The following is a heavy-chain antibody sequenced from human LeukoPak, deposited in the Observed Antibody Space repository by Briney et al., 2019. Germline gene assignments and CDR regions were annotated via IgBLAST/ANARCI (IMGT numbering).Heavy chain of an antibody. CDR1: GGSISSSSYY. Sequence: PSETLSLTCTVYGGSISSSSYYWGWIRQPPGKGLEWIGSIYYSGSTYYNPSLKSRVTISVDTSKNQFSLKLSSVTAANTAVYYCARVRTLAYGDYLVDAFDIWGQGTMVTVSS. J-gene: IGHJ3*02. CDR2: IYYSGST. D-gene: IGHD4-17*01. CDR3: ARVRTLAYGDYLVDAFDI. V-gene: IGHV4-39*01.